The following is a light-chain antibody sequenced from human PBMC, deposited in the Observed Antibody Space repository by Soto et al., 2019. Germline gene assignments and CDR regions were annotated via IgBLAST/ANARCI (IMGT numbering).Light chain of an antibody. J-gene: IGKJ1*01. Sequence: EIVLTQSPATLSLSPGERATLSCRASPSVSSYLAWYQQKAGQAPRLLIYDASNRATGIPARFSGSRSGTDFTLTISSLETEDFAVYYCQQRSNWPWTFGQGTKVEIK. V-gene: IGKV3-11*01. CDR3: QQRSNWPWT. CDR1: PSVSSY. CDR2: DAS.